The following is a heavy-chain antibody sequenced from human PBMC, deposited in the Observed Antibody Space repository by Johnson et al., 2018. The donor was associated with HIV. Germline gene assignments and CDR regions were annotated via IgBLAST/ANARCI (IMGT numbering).Heavy chain of an antibody. Sequence: QVQLVESGGGVVQPGRSLRLSCAASGFTFSSYAMHWVRQAPGKGLEWVAVISYDGSNKYYADSVKGRFTISRDNSKNTLYLQMKSLRAEDTAVYYCARELGYSSSNDAFDIWGQGTMVTVSS. J-gene: IGHJ3*02. D-gene: IGHD6-13*01. CDR2: ISYDGSNK. CDR1: GFTFSSYA. CDR3: ARELGYSSSNDAFDI. V-gene: IGHV3-30*04.